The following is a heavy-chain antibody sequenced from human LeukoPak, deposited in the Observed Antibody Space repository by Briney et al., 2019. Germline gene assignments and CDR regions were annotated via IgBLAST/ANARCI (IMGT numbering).Heavy chain of an antibody. CDR3: ARGFYGSGSLGFDY. Sequence: SETLSLTCTVSGGSISSGDYYWSWIRQPAGKGLEWIGRIYTSGSTNYNPSLKSRVTMSVDTSKNQFSLKLSSVTAADTAVYYCARGFYGSGSLGFDYWGQGTLVTVSS. CDR1: GGSISSGDYY. V-gene: IGHV4-61*02. CDR2: IYTSGST. D-gene: IGHD3-10*01. J-gene: IGHJ4*02.